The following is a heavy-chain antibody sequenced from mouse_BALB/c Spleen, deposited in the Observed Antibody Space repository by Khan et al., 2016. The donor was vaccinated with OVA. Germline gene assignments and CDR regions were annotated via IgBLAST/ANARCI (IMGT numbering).Heavy chain of an antibody. CDR1: GFSLTTYG. CDR2: IWSGGST. D-gene: IGHD2-4*01. J-gene: IGHJ3*01. CDR3: ARNYDYDEGLAY. V-gene: IGHV2-2*02. Sequence: QVQLKESGPGLVRPSQSLSITCTVSGFSLTTYGVHWVRQSPGKGLEWLGVIWSGGSTDYSAAFISRLSISKDNSKSQVFFKMNSLRPNDTAIYYCARNYDYDEGLAYGGQGTLVTVSA.